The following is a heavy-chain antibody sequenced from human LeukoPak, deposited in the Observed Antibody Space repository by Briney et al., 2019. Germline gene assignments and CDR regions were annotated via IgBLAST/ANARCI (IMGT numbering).Heavy chain of an antibody. J-gene: IGHJ4*02. Sequence: PSETLSLTCTVSGGSISTYYWSWIRQPPGKGLEWIGHIYYSGSTNYNPSLKSRVTIAVDTSKNHFSLKLSSVTAADTAVYYRTRNYGSSGYTTFGYWGRGTLVTVSS. CDR2: IYYSGST. CDR1: GGSISTYY. V-gene: IGHV4-59*01. CDR3: TRNYGSSGYTTFGY. D-gene: IGHD3-22*01.